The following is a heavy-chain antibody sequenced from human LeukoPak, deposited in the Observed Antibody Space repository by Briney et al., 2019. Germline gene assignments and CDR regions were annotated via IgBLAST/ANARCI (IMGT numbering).Heavy chain of an antibody. CDR3: ARGRSSMVRGYYYYYMDV. J-gene: IGHJ6*03. V-gene: IGHV4-59*01. CDR2: IYYSGST. D-gene: IGHD3-10*01. Sequence: SETLSLTCTVSGGSIGSYYWSWIRQPPGKGLEWIGYIYYSGSTNYNPSLKSRVTITVATSKNQFSLKLSSVTAADTAVYYCARGRSSMVRGYYYYYMDVWGKGTTVTISS. CDR1: GGSIGSYY.